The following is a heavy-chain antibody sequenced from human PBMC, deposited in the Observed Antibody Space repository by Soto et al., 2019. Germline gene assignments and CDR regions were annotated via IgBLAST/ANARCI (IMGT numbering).Heavy chain of an antibody. J-gene: IGHJ6*02. V-gene: IGHV1-69*05. CDR1: GGTFSSYA. CDR3: AKSHLITAYGMDV. CDR2: IIPIFGTA. D-gene: IGHD3-22*01. Sequence: SVKVSCKASGGTFSSYAISWVRQAPGQGLEWMGGIIPIFGTANYADSVKGRFTISRDNSKNTLYLQMNSLRAEDTAVYYCAKSHLITAYGMDVWGQGTTVTVSS.